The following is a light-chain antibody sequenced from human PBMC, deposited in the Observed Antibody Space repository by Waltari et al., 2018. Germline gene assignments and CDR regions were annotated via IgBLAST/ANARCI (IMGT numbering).Light chain of an antibody. Sequence: SYVLTQPSSVSVHPGETARITGGGNNIERKRGQWYRQRPVQAPVLVISYDSYRPSGIPDRLSGSNSGNPATLTISRVEAGDEADYYCQVWDANTDPGVFGTGTEVTVL. CDR2: YDS. V-gene: IGLV3-21*01. J-gene: IGLJ1*01. CDR1: NIERKR. CDR3: QVWDANTDPGV.